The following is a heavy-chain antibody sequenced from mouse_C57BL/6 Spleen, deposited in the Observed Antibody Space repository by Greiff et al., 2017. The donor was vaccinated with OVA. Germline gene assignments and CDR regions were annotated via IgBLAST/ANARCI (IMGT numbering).Heavy chain of an antibody. Sequence: QVQLKESGAELVRPGTSVKVSCKASGYAFTNYLIEWVKQRPGQGLEWIGVINTGSGGTDYTEKFKGKATLTADKSSSTAYMQLSSLTSEDSAVYFGARGYDGYCAVGFAYWGQGTLVTVSS. V-gene: IGHV1-54*01. CDR3: ARGYDGYCAVGFAY. D-gene: IGHD2-3*01. J-gene: IGHJ3*01. CDR2: INTGSGGT. CDR1: GYAFTNYL.